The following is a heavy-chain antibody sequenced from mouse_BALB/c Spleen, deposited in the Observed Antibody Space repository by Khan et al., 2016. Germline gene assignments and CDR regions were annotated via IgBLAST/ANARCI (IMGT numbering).Heavy chain of an antibody. D-gene: IGHD2-14*01. CDR1: GYSITSDYA. Sequence: EVQLVESGPGLVKPSQSLSLTCTATGYSITSDYAWNWIRQFPGNKLEWMGYISYSGSTSYNPSLKSRISITRDTSKNQFFLQLNSVTTEDTATXYCPYYRYDEGVWFAYWGQGTLVTVSA. J-gene: IGHJ3*01. CDR2: ISYSGST. CDR3: PYYRYDEGVWFAY. V-gene: IGHV3-2*02.